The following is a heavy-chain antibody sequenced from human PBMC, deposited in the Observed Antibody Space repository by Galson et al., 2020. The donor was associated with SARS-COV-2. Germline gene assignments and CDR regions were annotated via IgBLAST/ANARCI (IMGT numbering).Heavy chain of an antibody. CDR3: AREGAGGDIVLVVYARFEY. Sequence: GGSLRLSCAASGFTFSNYAVHWVRQAPGKGLEWVAVISYDGSQKYYANSVKGRFTLSRDNSENTLYLQMNSLRTEDTAVYYCAREGAGGDIVLVVYARFEYWGQGTRVTVSS. J-gene: IGHJ4*02. CDR2: ISYDGSQK. D-gene: IGHD2-8*02. CDR1: GFTFSNYA. V-gene: IGHV3-30-3*01.